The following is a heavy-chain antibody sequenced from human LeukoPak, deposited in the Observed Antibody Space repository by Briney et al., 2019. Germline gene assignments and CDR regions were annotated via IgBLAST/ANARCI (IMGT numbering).Heavy chain of an antibody. CDR3: ARSTRYSSGFGTYYYYGMDV. J-gene: IGHJ6*02. D-gene: IGHD6-19*01. CDR1: GGSISSSSYY. CDR2: IYYSGST. V-gene: IGHV4-39*01. Sequence: SETLSLTCTVSGGSISSSSYYWGWLRQPPGKGLEWIGSIYYSGSTYYNPSLKSRVTISVDTSKNQFSLKLSSVTAADTAVYYCARSTRYSSGFGTYYYYGMDVWGQGTTVTVSS.